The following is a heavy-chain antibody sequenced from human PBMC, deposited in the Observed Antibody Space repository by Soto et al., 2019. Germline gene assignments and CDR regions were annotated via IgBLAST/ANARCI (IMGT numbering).Heavy chain of an antibody. CDR1: GFTFSSYG. Sequence: QVQLVASGGGVVQPGRSLRLSCAASGFTFSSYGMHWVRQAPGKGLEWVAVISYDGSNKYYADSVKGRFTISRDNSKNTRYLQMNSGRDEETAVYNCAEGGGYSLRLWYYYGMDVWGQGATVTVSS. D-gene: IGHD3-16*01. CDR3: AEGGGYSLRLWYYYGMDV. J-gene: IGHJ6*02. V-gene: IGHV3-30*18. CDR2: ISYDGSNK.